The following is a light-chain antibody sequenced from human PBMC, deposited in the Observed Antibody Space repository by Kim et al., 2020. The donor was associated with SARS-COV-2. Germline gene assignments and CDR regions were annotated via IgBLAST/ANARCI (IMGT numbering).Light chain of an antibody. Sequence: ASTGDRVTIPCRASQGSSSYLAWYQQKPGKAPKLLIYAASTWQSGVPSRFSGSGSGTDFTLTISCLQSEDFATYYCQQYYSYPQTFGQGTKVDFK. CDR2: AAS. CDR3: QQYYSYPQT. J-gene: IGKJ1*01. CDR1: QGSSSY. V-gene: IGKV1-8*01.